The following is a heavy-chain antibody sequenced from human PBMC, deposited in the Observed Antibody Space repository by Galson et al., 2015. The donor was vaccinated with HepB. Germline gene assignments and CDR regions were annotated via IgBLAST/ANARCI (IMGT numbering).Heavy chain of an antibody. CDR1: GFTFSNYA. D-gene: IGHD6-13*01. J-gene: IGHJ4*02. CDR3: ARDLRTQQLVDY. V-gene: IGHV3-53*01. CDR2: IYIGGTT. Sequence: SLRLSCAASGFTFSNYAMSWVRQAPGKGLEGVSVIYIGGTTNYADSVKGRFTISRDNSKNTLYLQMNNLRAEDTAVYYCARDLRTQQLVDYWGQGTLVTVSS.